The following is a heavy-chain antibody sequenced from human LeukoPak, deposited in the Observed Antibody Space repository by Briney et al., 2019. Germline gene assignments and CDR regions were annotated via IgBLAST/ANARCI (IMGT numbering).Heavy chain of an antibody. J-gene: IGHJ5*02. D-gene: IGHD3/OR15-3a*01. CDR3: ARGGGDWLLWRLEYNWFDP. V-gene: IGHV6-1*01. CDR2: TYYNSKWYT. Sequence: SQTLSLTCAISGDSVSTASNAWYWIRQSPSRGLEWLGRTYYNSKWYTDYAVSVSGRTTINPDTSKNQFSLKLSSVTAADTAVYYCARGGGDWLLWRLEYNWFDPWGQGTLVTVSS. CDR1: GDSVSTASNA.